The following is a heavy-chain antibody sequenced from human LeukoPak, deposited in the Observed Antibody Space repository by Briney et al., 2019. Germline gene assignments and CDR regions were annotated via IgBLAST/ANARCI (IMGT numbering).Heavy chain of an antibody. CDR2: ISSSSSYI. CDR3: AKDMGYSSSWYAYDY. CDR1: GFTFSSYS. V-gene: IGHV3-21*04. D-gene: IGHD6-13*01. Sequence: GGSLRLSCAASGFTFSSYSMNWVRQAPGKGLEWVSSISSSSSYIYYADSVKGRFTISRDNAKNSLYLQMNSLRAEDTALYYCAKDMGYSSSWYAYDYWGQGALVTVSS. J-gene: IGHJ4*02.